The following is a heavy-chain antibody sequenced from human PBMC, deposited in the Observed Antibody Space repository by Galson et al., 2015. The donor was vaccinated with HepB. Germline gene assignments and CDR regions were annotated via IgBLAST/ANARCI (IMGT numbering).Heavy chain of an antibody. CDR3: ASSEYGDQRVDY. D-gene: IGHD4-17*01. CDR1: GYTLTELS. Sequence: SVKVSCKVSGYTLTELSVHWVRQAPGKGLEWMGGFDPEDGETIYAQKFQGRVTMTEDTSTDTAYMELSSLRSEDTAVYYCASSEYGDQRVDYWGQGTLVTVSS. J-gene: IGHJ4*02. V-gene: IGHV1-24*01. CDR2: FDPEDGET.